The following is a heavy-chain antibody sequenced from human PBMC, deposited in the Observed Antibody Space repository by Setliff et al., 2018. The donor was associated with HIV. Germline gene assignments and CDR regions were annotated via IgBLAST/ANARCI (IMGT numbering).Heavy chain of an antibody. CDR2: ISYDGSNK. D-gene: IGHD6-25*01. J-gene: IGHJ5*01. CDR1: GFTFSSYA. V-gene: IGHV3-30-3*01. CDR3: VTEFTFRENWF. Sequence: PGESLKISCAASGFTFSSYAMHWVRQAPGKGLEWVAVISYDGSNKYYADSVKGRFTISRDNSKNTLYLQMNSLRPEDTAVSAAVTEFTFRENWF.